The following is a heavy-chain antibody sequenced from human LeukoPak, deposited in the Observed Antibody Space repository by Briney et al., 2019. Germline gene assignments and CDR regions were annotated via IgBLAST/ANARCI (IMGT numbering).Heavy chain of an antibody. J-gene: IGHJ4*02. V-gene: IGHV4-59*01. Sequence: PSETLSLTCTVSGGSISSYYWSWIRQPPGKGLEWIGYIYYSGSTNYNPSLKSRVTISVDTSKNQFSLKLSSVTAADTAVYYCARVDTAMVSFDYWGQGTLVNVSS. D-gene: IGHD5-18*01. CDR1: GGSISSYY. CDR3: ARVDTAMVSFDY. CDR2: IYYSGST.